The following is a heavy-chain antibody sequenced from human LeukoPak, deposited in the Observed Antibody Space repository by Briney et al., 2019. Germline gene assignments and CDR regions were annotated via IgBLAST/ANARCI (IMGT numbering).Heavy chain of an antibody. V-gene: IGHV3-7*01. Sequence: GGSLRLSCAASGFTFSSYWMSWVRQAPGKGLEWVANIKQDGSEKYYVDSVKGRFTISRDNAKNSLYLQMNSLRAEDTAVYYCARGSYYDSSGYYYSYWGQGTLVTVSP. CDR3: ARGSYYDSSGYYYSY. CDR2: IKQDGSEK. D-gene: IGHD3-22*01. J-gene: IGHJ4*02. CDR1: GFTFSSYW.